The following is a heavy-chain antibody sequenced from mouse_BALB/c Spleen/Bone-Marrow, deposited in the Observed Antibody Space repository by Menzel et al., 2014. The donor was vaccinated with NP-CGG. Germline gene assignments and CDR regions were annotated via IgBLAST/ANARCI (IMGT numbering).Heavy chain of an antibody. Sequence: LVESGAELVRPGVSVKISCKGSGYTFTDYSIHWIKLSHAKSLEWIGAISTYYGDATNNQKFKGKATLTVDKSSSTAYMELARLASEDSVIYYCARGVTTGAMDYWGQGTSVTVSS. J-gene: IGHJ4*01. CDR3: ARGVTTGAMDY. V-gene: IGHV1-67*01. CDR2: ISTYYGDA. CDR1: GYTFTDYS. D-gene: IGHD1-1*01.